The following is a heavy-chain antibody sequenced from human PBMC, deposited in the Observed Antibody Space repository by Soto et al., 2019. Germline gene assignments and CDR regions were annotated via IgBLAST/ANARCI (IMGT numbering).Heavy chain of an antibody. CDR1: GGSISGYY. J-gene: IGHJ6*02. D-gene: IGHD2-21*02. Sequence: SETLFLTCTVSGGSISGYYWSWIRQPPGKGLEWIGYMYNTGSTVYNPSFKSRVTISVDTSKNQFSLKLNSVTAADTAVYYCARDLWGYCGTDCYPLDVWGQGITVTVSS. V-gene: IGHV4-59*01. CDR3: ARDLWGYCGTDCYPLDV. CDR2: MYNTGST.